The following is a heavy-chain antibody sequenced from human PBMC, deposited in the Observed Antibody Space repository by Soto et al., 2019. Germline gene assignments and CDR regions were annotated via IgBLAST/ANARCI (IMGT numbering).Heavy chain of an antibody. CDR3: ARDGIGGTAXRGFLDY. Sequence: QPGGSLRLSCAASKSIFTGYGMHWVRQTPGKGLEWVAVIRFDGTDEHYADSVKGRFTISRDNSKNMLYLQMNSLRVEDTALYYCARDGIGGTAXRGFLDYWGQGTQVTVSS. CDR2: IRFDGTDE. CDR1: KSIFTGYG. D-gene: IGHD1-1*01. J-gene: IGHJ4*02. V-gene: IGHV3-33*01.